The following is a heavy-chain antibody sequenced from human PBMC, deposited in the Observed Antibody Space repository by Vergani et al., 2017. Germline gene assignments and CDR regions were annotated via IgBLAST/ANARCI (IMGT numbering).Heavy chain of an antibody. Sequence: EVQLLESGGGLVQPGGSLRLSCAAPGFTFSSYAMSWVRQARGKGLEWVSAISGSGGSTSYADSVKGRFTISRDNSKNTLYLQMSSLRAEDTAVYYCAKGRTTGYFQHWGQGTLVTVSS. V-gene: IGHV3-23*01. J-gene: IGHJ1*01. CDR2: ISGSGGST. D-gene: IGHD3-3*01. CDR1: GFTFSSYA. CDR3: AKGRTTGYFQH.